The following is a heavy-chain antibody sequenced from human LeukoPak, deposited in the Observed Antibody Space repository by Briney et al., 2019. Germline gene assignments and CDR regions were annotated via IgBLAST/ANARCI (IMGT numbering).Heavy chain of an antibody. V-gene: IGHV4-39*01. CDR2: ISKSGST. CDR1: GDSISSSTDY. Sequence: KTSETLSLTCSVSGDSISSSTDYWGWIRQPPGKGLEYIGSISKSGSTYYDPSLRGRVTISVDTSKNQFSLKVTSVTAADTAVYYCSRLILTGVDGRGWFDSWGQGTLVTVSP. CDR3: SRLILTGVDGRGWFDS. D-gene: IGHD1-14*01. J-gene: IGHJ5*01.